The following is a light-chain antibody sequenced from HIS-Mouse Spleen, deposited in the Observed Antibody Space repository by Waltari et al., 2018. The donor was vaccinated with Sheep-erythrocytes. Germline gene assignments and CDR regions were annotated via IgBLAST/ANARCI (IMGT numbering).Light chain of an antibody. V-gene: IGKV4-1*01. Sequence: DIVMTQSPDSLAVALGERATINCKSSPSVLYISNNKNYLAWYQQKPGQPPKLLIYWASTRESGVPDRFSGSGSGTDFTLTISSLQAEDVAVYYCQQYYSTPLTFGGGTKVEIK. CDR1: PSVLYISNNKNY. J-gene: IGKJ4*01. CDR3: QQYYSTPLT. CDR2: WAS.